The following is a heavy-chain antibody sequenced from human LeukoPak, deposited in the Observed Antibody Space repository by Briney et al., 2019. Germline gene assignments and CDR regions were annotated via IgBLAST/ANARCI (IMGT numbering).Heavy chain of an antibody. J-gene: IGHJ4*02. Sequence: SETLSLTCAVSGGPISSSNWWSWVRQPPGKGLEWIGEIYHSGSTNYNPSLKSRVTISVDKSKNQFSLKLSSVTAADTAVYYCARAVAAPRNYFDYWGQGTLVTVSS. V-gene: IGHV4-4*02. CDR1: GGPISSSNW. CDR3: ARAVAAPRNYFDY. CDR2: IYHSGST. D-gene: IGHD6-19*01.